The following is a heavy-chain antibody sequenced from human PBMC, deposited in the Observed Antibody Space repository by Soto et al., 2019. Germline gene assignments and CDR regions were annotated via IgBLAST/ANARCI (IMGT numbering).Heavy chain of an antibody. CDR1: GGSFSGYD. CDR3: AGVRADRTGVDFDY. D-gene: IGHD7-27*01. CDR2: INHSGSR. J-gene: IGHJ4*02. Sequence: QVQLQQWGAGLLKPSETLSLTCALYGGSFSGYDWSWIRQPPGKGLEWIGEINHSGSRNYNPSLKSRVTISLDTSKNQFSLKLTSVTAADTSVYYCAGVRADRTGVDFDYWGQGTLVTVSS. V-gene: IGHV4-34*02.